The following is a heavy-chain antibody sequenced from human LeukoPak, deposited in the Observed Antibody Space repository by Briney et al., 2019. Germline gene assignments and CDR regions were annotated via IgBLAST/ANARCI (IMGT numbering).Heavy chain of an antibody. J-gene: IGHJ6*03. V-gene: IGHV4-4*07. CDR1: GGSISSYY. D-gene: IGHD4-17*01. CDR3: ARATVTTLNYYSYMDV. Sequence: PSETLSLTCTVSGGSISSYYWSWIRQPAGKGLEWIGRIYTSGSTNYNPSLKSRVTISVDKSKNQFSLKLSSLTAADTAVYYCARATVTTLNYYSYMDVWGKGTTVTVSS. CDR2: IYTSGST.